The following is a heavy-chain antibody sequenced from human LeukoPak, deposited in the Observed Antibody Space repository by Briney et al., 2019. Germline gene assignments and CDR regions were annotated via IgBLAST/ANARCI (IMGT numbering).Heavy chain of an antibody. CDR3: ARYPSMVLTGGGSFDI. D-gene: IGHD4/OR15-4a*01. Sequence: SETLSLTWAVYGGSFSGYYWSWVRQPPGKGLEWVGEIKHSGSTNYNPSLKSGVTISADTSKNQFSLKLISMTAADTAVYYCARYPSMVLTGGGSFDIWGQGTMVTVSS. CDR2: IKHSGST. J-gene: IGHJ3*02. CDR1: GGSFSGYY. V-gene: IGHV4-34*01.